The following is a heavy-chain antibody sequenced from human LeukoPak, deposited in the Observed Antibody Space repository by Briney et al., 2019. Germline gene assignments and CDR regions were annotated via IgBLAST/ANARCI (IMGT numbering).Heavy chain of an antibody. Sequence: SETLSLTCTVSGGSISSYYWSWIRQPPGKGLEWIGYIYYSGSTNYNPSLKSRVTISVDTSKNQFSLKLSSVTAADTAVYYCARDFGGHESYYFDYWGQGTLVTVSS. CDR2: IYYSGST. CDR1: GGSISSYY. J-gene: IGHJ4*02. CDR3: ARDFGGHESYYFDY. V-gene: IGHV4-59*01. D-gene: IGHD3-16*01.